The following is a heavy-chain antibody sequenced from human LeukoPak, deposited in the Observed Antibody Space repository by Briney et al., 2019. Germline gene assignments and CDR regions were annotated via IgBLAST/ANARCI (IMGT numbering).Heavy chain of an antibody. V-gene: IGHV3-30-3*01. D-gene: IGHD3-22*01. Sequence: GGSLRLSCSASGFTFSANFMDWVRQAPGKGLEWVADIASDRSNTFYAEPVKGRFTITRDNSKNTLYLQMNSLRAEDTAVYFCAREIIVVVLHSGAFDIWGQGTMVTVSS. CDR1: GFTFSANF. J-gene: IGHJ3*02. CDR2: IASDRSNT. CDR3: AREIIVVVLHSGAFDI.